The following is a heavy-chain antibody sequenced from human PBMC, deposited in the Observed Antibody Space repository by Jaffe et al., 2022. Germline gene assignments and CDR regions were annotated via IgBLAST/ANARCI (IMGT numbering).Heavy chain of an antibody. J-gene: IGHJ3*02. V-gene: IGHV3-73*02. Sequence: EVQLVESGGGLVQPGGSLKLSCAASGFTFSGSAMHWVRQASGKGLEWVGRIRSKANSYATAYAASVKGRFTISRDDSKNTAYLQMNSLKTEDTAVYYCTRRDYGDPPSVTRSHDAFDIWGQGTMVTVSS. D-gene: IGHD4-17*01. CDR2: IRSKANSYAT. CDR1: GFTFSGSA. CDR3: TRRDYGDPPSVTRSHDAFDI.